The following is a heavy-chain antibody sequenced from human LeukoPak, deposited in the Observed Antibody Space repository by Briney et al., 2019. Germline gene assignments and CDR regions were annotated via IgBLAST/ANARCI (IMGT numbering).Heavy chain of an antibody. Sequence: ASVKVSCKASGYTFTSYDINWVRQATGQGLEWMGWMNPNSGNTGYAQKFQGRVTMTRNTSISTAYMELSSLRSEDTAVYYCTRVRRVSRPYNWFDPWGQGTLVTVSS. CDR1: GYTFTSYD. V-gene: IGHV1-8*01. CDR3: TRVRRVSRPYNWFDP. J-gene: IGHJ5*02. CDR2: MNPNSGNT. D-gene: IGHD6-13*01.